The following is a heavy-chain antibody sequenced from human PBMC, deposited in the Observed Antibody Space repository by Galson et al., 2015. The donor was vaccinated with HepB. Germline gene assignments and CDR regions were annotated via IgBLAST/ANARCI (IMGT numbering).Heavy chain of an antibody. CDR2: ISFNSGRI. Sequence: SLRLSCAASGFTFDDYAMHWVRQVPGKGLEWVSGISFNSGRIDYADSVEGRFTISRDNAKNSLYLQMNSLRPEDTALYHCAKDTTLVVVPTGYFDLWGRGTLVTVST. J-gene: IGHJ2*01. CDR1: GFTFDDYA. CDR3: AKDTTLVVVPTGYFDL. D-gene: IGHD2-2*01. V-gene: IGHV3-9*01.